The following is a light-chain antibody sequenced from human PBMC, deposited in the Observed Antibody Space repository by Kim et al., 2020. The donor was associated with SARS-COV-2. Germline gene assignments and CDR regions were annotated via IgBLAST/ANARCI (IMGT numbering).Light chain of an antibody. V-gene: IGKV3-20*01. CDR1: QSVSSSY. CDR2: GAS. Sequence: EIVLTQSPGTLSLSPGERGTLSCRASQSVSSSYLAWYQQKVGQAPRLLIYGASSRATGIPDRFSGSGSGTDFTLTISRLDPEDFAVYYCQQYGSSPYTFGQGTKLEIK. J-gene: IGKJ2*01. CDR3: QQYGSSPYT.